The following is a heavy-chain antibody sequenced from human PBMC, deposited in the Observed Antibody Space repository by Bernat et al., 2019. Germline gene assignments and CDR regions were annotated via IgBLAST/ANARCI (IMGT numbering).Heavy chain of an antibody. Sequence: QVQLVESGGGVVQPGRSLRLSCAASGFTFSSYAMHWVRQAPGKGLEWVAVISYDGSNKYYADSVKGRFTISRDNSKNTLYLQMNSLRAEDTAVYYCARGYYDFWNFDYWGQGTLVTVSS. D-gene: IGHD3-3*01. CDR3: ARGYYDFWNFDY. J-gene: IGHJ4*02. V-gene: IGHV3-30*01. CDR2: ISYDGSNK. CDR1: GFTFSSYA.